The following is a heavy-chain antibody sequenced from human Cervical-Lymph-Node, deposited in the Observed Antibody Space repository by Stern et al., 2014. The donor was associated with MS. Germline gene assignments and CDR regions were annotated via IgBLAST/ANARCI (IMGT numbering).Heavy chain of an antibody. CDR3: TKDTFGPEDY. CDR1: GFTFSNYW. J-gene: IGHJ4*02. CDR2: INREGGAT. Sequence: EVQLVESGGGLVQPGGTLRLSCVASGFTFSNYWMHWVRQAPGQGLVWVARINREGGATNHADSVKGRFSISRDNAKNTLYLEMNSLRAEDTAVYYCTKDTFGPEDYWGQGVSVTVSS. D-gene: IGHD3-16*01. V-gene: IGHV3-74*01.